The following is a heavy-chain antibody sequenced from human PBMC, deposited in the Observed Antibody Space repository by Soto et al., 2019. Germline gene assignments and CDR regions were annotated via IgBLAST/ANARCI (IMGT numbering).Heavy chain of an antibody. D-gene: IGHD6-13*01. CDR1: GLSFNNYG. CDR2: IWYDGSNK. CDR3: ARGSSWYLDY. V-gene: IGHV3-33*01. J-gene: IGHJ4*02. Sequence: QVQLVESGGGVVQPGRSLRLSCAASGLSFNNYGMHWVRQAPGKGLEWVAVIWYDGSNKYYADSVKGRFTISRDNSKNTLFLQMDSLRAEDTAVYYCARGSSWYLDYWGQGTLVTVSS.